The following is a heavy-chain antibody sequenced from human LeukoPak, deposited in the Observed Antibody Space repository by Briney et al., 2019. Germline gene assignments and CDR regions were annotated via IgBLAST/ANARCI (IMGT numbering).Heavy chain of an antibody. CDR1: GYTFTSYD. CDR2: IIPILGIA. J-gene: IGHJ4*02. V-gene: IGHV1-69*04. Sequence: SVKVSCKASGYTFTSYDINWVRQAPGQGLEWMGRIIPILGIANYAQKFQGRVTITADKSTSTAYMELSSLRSEDTAVYYCAISSSWPRFDYWGQGTLVTVSS. D-gene: IGHD6-13*01. CDR3: AISSSWPRFDY.